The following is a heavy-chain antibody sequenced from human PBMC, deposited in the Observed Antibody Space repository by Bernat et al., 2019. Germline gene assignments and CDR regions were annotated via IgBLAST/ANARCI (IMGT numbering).Heavy chain of an antibody. CDR1: GGSFSGYY. CDR2: INHSGST. V-gene: IGHV4-34*01. Sequence: QVQLQQWGAGLLKPSETLSLTCAVYGGSFSGYYWSWIRQPPGKGLEWIGEINHSGSTNYNPSLKSRVTISVDTSKNQFSLKLSSVTAANTAVYYCARGRHLIQLFFFIGAGTAKLVFDPWGQGTLVTVSS. J-gene: IGHJ5*02. CDR3: ARGRHLIQLFFFIGAGTAKLVFDP. D-gene: IGHD5-18*01.